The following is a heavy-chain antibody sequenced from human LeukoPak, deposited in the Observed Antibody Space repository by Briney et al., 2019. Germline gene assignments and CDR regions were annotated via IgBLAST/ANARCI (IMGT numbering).Heavy chain of an antibody. CDR3: ARDHFWSGYYKQDYYYYYMDV. CDR1: EFTFSSYT. Sequence: TGGSLRLSCAASEFTFSSYTMNWVRQAPGKGLEWIGYIYYSGSTNYNPSLKSRVTISVDTSKNQFSLKLSSVTAADTAVYYCARDHFWSGYYKQDYYYYYMDVWGKGTTVTVSS. J-gene: IGHJ6*03. D-gene: IGHD3-3*02. CDR2: IYYSGST. V-gene: IGHV4-59*01.